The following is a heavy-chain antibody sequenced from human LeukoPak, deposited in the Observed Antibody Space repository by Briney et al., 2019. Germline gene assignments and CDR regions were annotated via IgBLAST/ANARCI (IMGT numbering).Heavy chain of an antibody. CDR1: GGSFSGYY. Sequence: SETLSLTCAVYGGSFSGYYWSWIRQPPGKGLERIGEINHSGSTNYNPSLKSRVTISVDTSKNQFSLKLSSVTAADTAVYYCARGGVDCSSTSCYSGVGLYYMDVWGKGTTVTVSS. V-gene: IGHV4-34*01. J-gene: IGHJ6*03. CDR3: ARGGVDCSSTSCYSGVGLYYMDV. CDR2: INHSGST. D-gene: IGHD2-2*01.